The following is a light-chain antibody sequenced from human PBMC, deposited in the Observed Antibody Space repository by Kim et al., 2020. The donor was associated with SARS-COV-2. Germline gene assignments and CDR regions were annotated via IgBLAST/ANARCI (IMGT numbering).Light chain of an antibody. CDR2: DVS. V-gene: IGLV2-11*01. Sequence: QSVTISCTGTSSDVCGYNYFSWYQQHPGKAPKLIIYDVSKRPSGVPDRFSGSKSGNTASLTISGLQAEDEADYYCCSYAGSYTRVFGGGTQLTVL. CDR1: SSDVCGYNY. CDR3: CSYAGSYTRV. J-gene: IGLJ3*02.